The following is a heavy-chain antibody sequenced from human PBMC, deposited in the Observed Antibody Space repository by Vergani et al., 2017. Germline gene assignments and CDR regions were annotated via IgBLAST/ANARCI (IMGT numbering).Heavy chain of an antibody. V-gene: IGHV3-33*01. CDR1: RFTFSSYG. Sequence: QVQLVESGGGVVQPGRSLRLSCAASRFTFSSYGMHWVRQAPGKGLEWVAVIWYDGSNKYYADSVKGRFTISRDNSKNTLYLQMNSLRAEDTAVYYCARDGRVDDYGDYAEYFQHGGQGTLVTVSS. J-gene: IGHJ1*01. D-gene: IGHD4-17*01. CDR3: ARDGRVDDYGDYAEYFQH. CDR2: IWYDGSNK.